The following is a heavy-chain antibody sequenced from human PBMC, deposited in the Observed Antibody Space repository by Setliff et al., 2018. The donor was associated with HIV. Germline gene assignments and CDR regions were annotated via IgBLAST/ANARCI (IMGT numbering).Heavy chain of an antibody. V-gene: IGHV4-34*01. CDR2: INHSRST. CDR1: GGSFSGYY. D-gene: IGHD1-26*01. CDR3: ARWELYYYYMDV. J-gene: IGHJ6*03. Sequence: PSETLSLTCAVYGGSFSGYYWSWIRQPPGKGLEWIGEINHSRSTNYNPSLKSRVTISVDTSKNQFSLKLSSVTAADTAVYYCARWELYYYYMDVWGKGTTVTVSS.